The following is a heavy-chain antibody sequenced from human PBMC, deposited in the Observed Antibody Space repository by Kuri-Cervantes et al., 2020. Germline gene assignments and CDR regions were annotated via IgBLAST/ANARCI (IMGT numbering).Heavy chain of an antibody. D-gene: IGHD2-2*01. CDR3: ARGPRALRVVPAATDY. CDR2: ISYDGSNK. V-gene: IGHV3-30-3*01. J-gene: IGHJ4*02. Sequence: GGSLRLSCAASGFTFSSYAMHWVRQAPGKGLEWVAVISYDGSNKYYADSVKGRFTISRDNSKNTLYLQMNSLRAEDTAVYYCARGPRALRVVPAATDYWGQGTLVTVSS. CDR1: GFTFSSYA.